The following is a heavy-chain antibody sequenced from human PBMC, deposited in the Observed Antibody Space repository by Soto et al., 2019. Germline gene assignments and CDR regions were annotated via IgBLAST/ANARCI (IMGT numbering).Heavy chain of an antibody. CDR2: ISSSSSYI. D-gene: IGHD6-19*01. V-gene: IGHV3-21*01. CDR3: AKDGYSRGWDGY. J-gene: IGHJ4*02. CDR1: GFTFSSYS. Sequence: EVQLVESGGGLVKPGGSLRLSCAASGFTFSSYSMNWVRQAPGKGLEWVSSISSSSSYIYYADSVKGRFTISRDNAKKSLDLQMNSLRAEDQAVYYCAKDGYSRGWDGYWGQGTLVTVSS.